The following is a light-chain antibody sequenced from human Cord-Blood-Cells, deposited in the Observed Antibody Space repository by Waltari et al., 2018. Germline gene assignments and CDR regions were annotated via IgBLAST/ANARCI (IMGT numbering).Light chain of an antibody. CDR2: DVS. Sequence: QSALAQLPPVSGSPGQSHSLPCPGTSCADGGYQVVAWYQQHPGKAPKRSIYDVSNRPSGVSNRFSGSKSGNTASLTISGLQAEDEADYYCSSYTSSSTWVFGGGTKLTVL. CDR1: SCADGGYQV. CDR3: SSYTSSSTWV. J-gene: IGLJ3*02. V-gene: IGLV2-14*03.